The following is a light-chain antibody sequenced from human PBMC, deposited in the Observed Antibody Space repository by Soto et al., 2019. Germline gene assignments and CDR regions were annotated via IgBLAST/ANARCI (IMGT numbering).Light chain of an antibody. CDR3: QQYGSS. CDR1: QSVSSSY. V-gene: IGKV3-20*01. Sequence: EIVLTQSPGTLSLSPGERATPSCRASQSVSSSYLAWYQQKPGQAPRLLIYGASSRATGIPDRFSGSGFGTDFTLTISRLEPEDFAVYYCQQYGSSFGQGTRLEIK. J-gene: IGKJ5*01. CDR2: GAS.